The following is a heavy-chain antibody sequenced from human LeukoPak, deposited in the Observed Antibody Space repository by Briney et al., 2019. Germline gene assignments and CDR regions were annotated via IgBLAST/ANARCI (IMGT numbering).Heavy chain of an antibody. CDR2: ISYDGSNK. CDR1: GFTFSSYG. V-gene: IGHV3-30*18. D-gene: IGHD6-19*01. J-gene: IGHJ6*02. CDR3: AKELTSSGWLPSLYYYYYGMDV. Sequence: QTGGSLRLSCAASGFTFSSYGMHWVRQAPGKGLEWVAVISYDGSNKYYADSVKGRFTISRDNSKNTLYLQMNSLRAEDTAVYYCAKELTSSGWLPSLYYYYYGMDVWGQGTTVTVSS.